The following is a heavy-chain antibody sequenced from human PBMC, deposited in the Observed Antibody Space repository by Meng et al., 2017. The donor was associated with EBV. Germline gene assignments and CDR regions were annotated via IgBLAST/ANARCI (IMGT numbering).Heavy chain of an antibody. D-gene: IGHD6-6*01. CDR2: IYWDDDK. J-gene: IGHJ4*02. V-gene: IGHV2-5*02. CDR1: GFSLSTRGVG. CDR3: AHIIAARPFDY. Sequence: HTTFKESGPRLVKPPQTPTLTCPFSGFSLSTRGVGVGWIRQPPGKALEWLALIYWDDDKRYSPSLKSRLTITKDTSKNQVVLTMTNMDPVDAATYYCAHIIAARPFDYWGQGTLVTVSS.